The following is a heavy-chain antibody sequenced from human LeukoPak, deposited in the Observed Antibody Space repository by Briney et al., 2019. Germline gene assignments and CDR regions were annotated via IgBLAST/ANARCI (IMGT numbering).Heavy chain of an antibody. V-gene: IGHV3-11*01. CDR3: AKWGCSGGSCYPFDY. D-gene: IGHD2-15*01. CDR2: ISSSGSTI. J-gene: IGHJ4*02. CDR1: GFTFSDYY. Sequence: SGGSLRLSCAASGFTFSDYYMSWIRQAPGKGLEWVSYISSSGSTIYYADSVKGRFTISRDNSKNTLYLQMNSLRAEDTAVYYCAKWGCSGGSCYPFDYWGQGTLVTVSS.